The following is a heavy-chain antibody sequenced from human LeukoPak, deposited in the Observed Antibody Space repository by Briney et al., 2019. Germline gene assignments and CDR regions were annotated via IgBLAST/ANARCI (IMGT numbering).Heavy chain of an antibody. CDR2: FDPEDGET. D-gene: IGHD1-26*01. CDR3: ATSSQPILGASNFDY. CDR1: GYTLTELS. J-gene: IGHJ4*02. V-gene: IGHV1-24*01. Sequence: ASVKVSCKVSGYTLTELSMHWVRQAPGKGLEWMGGFDPEDGETIYAQKFQGRVTMTEDTSTDTAYMELSSLRPEDTAVFYCATSSQPILGASNFDYWGQGTLVTVSS.